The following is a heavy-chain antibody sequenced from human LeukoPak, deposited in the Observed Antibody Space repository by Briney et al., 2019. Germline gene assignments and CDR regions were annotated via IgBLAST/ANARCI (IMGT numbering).Heavy chain of an antibody. CDR1: GFTSSSYA. V-gene: IGHV3-23*01. Sequence: ESGGSLRLSCAASGFTSSSYALNWVRQAPGKGLEWVATVSGSGDRMYHADSVKGRFTISRDNSKNTIYLQMNSLRAEDTALYYCAKAAAAPGFDFCGQGTLVTVSS. J-gene: IGHJ4*02. CDR3: AKAAAAPGFDF. D-gene: IGHD6-13*01. CDR2: VSGSGDRM.